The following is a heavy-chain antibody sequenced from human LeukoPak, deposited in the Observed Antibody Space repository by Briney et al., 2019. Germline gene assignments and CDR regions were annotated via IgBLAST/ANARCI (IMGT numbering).Heavy chain of an antibody. V-gene: IGHV3-21*01. CDR2: ISSSSSYI. CDR3: ARGTGYYGSGGYCGREYMDV. CDR1: GFTFSRYS. Sequence: GGSLRLSCAASGFTFSRYSMNWVRQAPGKGLEWVSSISSSSSYIYYADSVKGRFTISRDNAKNSLYLQMNSLRAEDTAVYYCARGTGYYGSGGYCGREYMDVWGQGTTVTVSS. J-gene: IGHJ6*02. D-gene: IGHD3-10*01.